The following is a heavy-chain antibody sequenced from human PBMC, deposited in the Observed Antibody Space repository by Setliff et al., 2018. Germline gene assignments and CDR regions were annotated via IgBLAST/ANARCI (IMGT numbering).Heavy chain of an antibody. CDR1: GFTFSSYA. J-gene: IGHJ6*02. CDR2: ISGSGGST. Sequence: GGSLRLSCAASGFTFSSYAMSWVRQAPGKGLEWVSAISGSGGSTYYADSVKGRFTISRDNSKNTLYLQMNSLRAEDTAVYYCAKESIDYYDSSGYYGMNVGGQGTTVTVSS. CDR3: AKESIDYYDSSGYYGMNV. V-gene: IGHV3-23*01. D-gene: IGHD3-22*01.